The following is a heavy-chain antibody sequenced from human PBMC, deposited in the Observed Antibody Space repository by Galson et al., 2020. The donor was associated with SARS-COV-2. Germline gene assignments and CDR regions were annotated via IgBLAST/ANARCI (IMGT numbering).Heavy chain of an antibody. D-gene: IGHD6-13*01. Sequence: PETLSLTCTVSGGFIASYYGSWVRQPPGKGLEWIGYIYYTGRSTKYNPSLSSRVTMSVDASTNQFSLKLSSVTAADTAVYYCARGDYSSSHFPYYYMDVWGKGTAVTVSS. V-gene: IGHV4-59*12. CDR2: IYYTGRST. CDR3: ARGDYSSSHFPYYYMDV. J-gene: IGHJ6*03. CDR1: GGFIASYY.